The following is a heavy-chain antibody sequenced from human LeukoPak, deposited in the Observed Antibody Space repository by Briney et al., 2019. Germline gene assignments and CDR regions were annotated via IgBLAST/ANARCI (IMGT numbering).Heavy chain of an antibody. CDR1: GFTFSSYR. J-gene: IGHJ4*02. Sequence: PGGSLTLSCTACGFTFSSYRMNWLRQAPGRGLEWLSSISSSSSYIYYADSVKGRFTISRDNAKNSLYLQMNSLRAEDTAVYYCARSGLDAGSCDYWGQGTLVTVSS. V-gene: IGHV3-21*01. CDR3: ARSGLDAGSCDY. D-gene: IGHD6-19*01. CDR2: ISSSSSYI.